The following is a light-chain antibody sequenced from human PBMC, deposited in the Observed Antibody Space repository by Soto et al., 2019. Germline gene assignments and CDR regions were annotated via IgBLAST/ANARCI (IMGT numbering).Light chain of an antibody. CDR1: QGISSY. Sequence: DIQLTQSPSFLSASVVDRVTITCLASQGISSYLAWYQQKPWKAPKLLIYAASTLQSGVPSRFSGSGSGTDFTLTISSLQPEDFAAYYCQQLNSYPITFGQGTRLEIK. CDR2: AAS. J-gene: IGKJ5*01. V-gene: IGKV1-9*01. CDR3: QQLNSYPIT.